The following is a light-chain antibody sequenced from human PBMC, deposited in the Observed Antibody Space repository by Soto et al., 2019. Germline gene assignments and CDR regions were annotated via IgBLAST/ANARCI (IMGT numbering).Light chain of an antibody. CDR2: SNN. CDR1: SSNIGSNT. J-gene: IGLJ1*01. Sequence: QSVLTQPPSASGTPGQRVTISCSGSSSNIGSNTVNWYQQLPGTAPKLLIYSNNQRPSGVPDRFSGSKSGTSASLAISGLQPEDEADYYCAAWDDSLKGVFGTGTKVTVL. V-gene: IGLV1-44*01. CDR3: AAWDDSLKGV.